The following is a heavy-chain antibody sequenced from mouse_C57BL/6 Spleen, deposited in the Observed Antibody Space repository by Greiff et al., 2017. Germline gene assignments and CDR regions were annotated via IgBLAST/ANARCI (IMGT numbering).Heavy chain of an antibody. J-gene: IGHJ4*01. D-gene: IGHD2-4*01. CDR1: GYAFSSSW. V-gene: IGHV1-82*01. Sequence: LQESGPELVKPGASVKISCKASGYAFSSSWMNWVKQRPGKGLEWIGRIYPGDGDTNYNGKFKGKATLTADKSSSTAYMQLSSLTSEDSAVYFCAREGVYYDYGYYAMDYWGHGTSVTVSS. CDR2: IYPGDGDT. CDR3: AREGVYYDYGYYAMDY.